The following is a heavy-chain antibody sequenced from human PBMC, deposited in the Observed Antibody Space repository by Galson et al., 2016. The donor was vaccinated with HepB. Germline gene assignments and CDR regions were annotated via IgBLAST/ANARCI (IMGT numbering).Heavy chain of an antibody. V-gene: IGHV3-48*01. D-gene: IGHD4/OR15-4a*01. CDR2: ITRDSSTW. Sequence: SLRLSCAASGFTFRGSSMHWVRQALGKGLEWISHITRDSSTWYYADSVQGRFTISRDNAKNSLVLQMNSLGAEDTAVYYCARGRDYSFDIWGQGRMVTVSS. J-gene: IGHJ3*02. CDR1: GFTFRGSS. CDR3: ARGRDYSFDI.